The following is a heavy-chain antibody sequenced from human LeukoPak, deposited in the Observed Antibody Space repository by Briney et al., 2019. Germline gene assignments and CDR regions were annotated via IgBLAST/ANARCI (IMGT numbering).Heavy chain of an antibody. CDR1: GFTFNSYW. V-gene: IGHV3-7*01. Sequence: GGSLRLSCAASGFTFNSYWMSWVRQAPGKGLEWVANIKQDGSEKYYVDSVKGRFTISRDNAKNSLYLQMNSLRAEDTAVYYCARERGEYYYGSGSYRTFDYWGQGTLVTVSS. CDR3: ARERGEYYYGSGSYRTFDY. CDR2: IKQDGSEK. D-gene: IGHD3-10*01. J-gene: IGHJ4*02.